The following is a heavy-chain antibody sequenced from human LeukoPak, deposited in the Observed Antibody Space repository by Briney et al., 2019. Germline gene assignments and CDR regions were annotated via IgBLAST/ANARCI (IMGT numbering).Heavy chain of an antibody. D-gene: IGHD3-10*01. CDR3: ANYYYGSGSYYTYHY. J-gene: IGHJ4*02. V-gene: IGHV1-69*01. CDR2: IIPIFGTA. CDR1: GGTFSSYA. Sequence: KVSCKASGGTFSSYAISWVRQAPGQGLEWMGGIIPIFGTANYAQKFQGRVTITADESTSTAYMELSSLRSEDTAVYYCANYYYGSGSYYTYHYWGQGTLVTVSS.